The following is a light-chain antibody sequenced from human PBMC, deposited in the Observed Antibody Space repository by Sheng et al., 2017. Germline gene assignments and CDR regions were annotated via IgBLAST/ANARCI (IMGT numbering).Light chain of an antibody. V-gene: IGKV1-5*03. CDR1: QSIGSW. J-gene: IGKJ2*01. Sequence: GDRVTITCRASQSIGSWLAWYQEKPGKAPKLLMYKASTLESGVPSRFSGSGSGTEFTLHHQQPAADDFATYYCQQFDGYSKYTFGQGTKLEIK. CDR3: QQFDGYSKYT. CDR2: KAS.